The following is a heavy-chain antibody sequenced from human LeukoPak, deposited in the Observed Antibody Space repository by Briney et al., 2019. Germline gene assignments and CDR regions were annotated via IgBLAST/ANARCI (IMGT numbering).Heavy chain of an antibody. CDR2: ISAYNGNT. Sequence: ASVKVSCKASGHTFTSYGISWVRQAPGQGLEWMGWISAYNGNTNYAQKLQGRVTMTTDTSTSTAYMELRSLRSDDTAVYYCARDDYYYGSGSYYNGATLGFDYWGQGTLVTVSS. J-gene: IGHJ4*02. CDR3: ARDDYYYGSGSYYNGATLGFDY. D-gene: IGHD3-10*01. CDR1: GHTFTSYG. V-gene: IGHV1-18*01.